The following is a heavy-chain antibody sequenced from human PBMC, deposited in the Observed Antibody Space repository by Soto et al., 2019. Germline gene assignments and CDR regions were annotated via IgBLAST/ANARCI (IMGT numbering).Heavy chain of an antibody. V-gene: IGHV3-23*01. J-gene: IGHJ6*02. Sequence: ESGGDLVQPGGSLRLSCAASGFTFSNYAMSWVRQAPGKGLEWVSSITGRGGTTFYADSVKGRLTISRDNSKNTLYVQMDILRAEDTAVYYCAKDLSPNMGCMDVWGPGTTVTVSS. CDR2: ITGRGGTT. CDR1: GFTFSNYA. CDR3: AKDLSPNMGCMDV. D-gene: IGHD3-10*01.